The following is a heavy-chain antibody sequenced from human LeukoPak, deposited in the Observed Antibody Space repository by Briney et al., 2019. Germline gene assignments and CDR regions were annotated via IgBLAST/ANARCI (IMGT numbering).Heavy chain of an antibody. D-gene: IGHD4-17*01. CDR3: AKGHSDFGTGFDL. CDR1: GFRFSDFA. CDR2: ISASGVRT. J-gene: IGHJ4*02. Sequence: GGSLRLSCAASGFRFSDFAMSWVRQAPGKGLECVSVISASGVRTYSAESVKARFTISRDNSKNTLYLQMNSLTADDTAVYYCAKGHSDFGTGFDLWGQGTLVTVSS. V-gene: IGHV3-23*01.